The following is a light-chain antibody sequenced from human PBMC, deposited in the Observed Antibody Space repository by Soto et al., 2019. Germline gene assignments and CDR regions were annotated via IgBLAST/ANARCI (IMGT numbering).Light chain of an antibody. CDR3: AAWDDGLNGVV. V-gene: IGLV1-44*01. J-gene: IGLJ2*01. CDR2: NNN. Sequence: QSVLTQPPSASGTPGQRVTISCSGSSSNIGSNIVNWYQQLPGTAPKLLIYNNNQRPSGVPDRFSGSKSGTSASLAISGLQSEDEADYYCAAWDDGLNGVVFGGGTKVTVL. CDR1: SSNIGSNI.